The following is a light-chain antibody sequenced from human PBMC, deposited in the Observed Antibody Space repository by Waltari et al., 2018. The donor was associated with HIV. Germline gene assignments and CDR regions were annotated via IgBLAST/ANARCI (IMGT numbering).Light chain of an antibody. Sequence: EIVLTQSPATLSLSPGERATLSCRASQSVSSYLAWYQQKPGQAPRLLIYDASNSATGIPARFSASGSGTDFTLTISSLEPEDFAVYYCQQRSYWPPYTFGQGTRLEIK. CDR3: QQRSYWPPYT. CDR1: QSVSSY. V-gene: IGKV3-11*01. CDR2: DAS. J-gene: IGKJ2*01.